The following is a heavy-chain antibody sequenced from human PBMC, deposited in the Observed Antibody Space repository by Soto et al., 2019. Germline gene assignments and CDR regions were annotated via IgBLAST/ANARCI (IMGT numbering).Heavy chain of an antibody. D-gene: IGHD1-26*01. V-gene: IGHV4-61*01. Sequence: PSETLSLTCTVSGGSVRSGTYYWSWIRQPPGKGLEWIGYIYYSGSTKYNPSLKSRDTISVDTSKNQFSLKLSSVTAADTAVYYCAREWAEAAPYYYYYGMDVWGQGTTVTVSS. CDR1: GGSVRSGTYY. CDR2: IYYSGST. CDR3: AREWAEAAPYYYYYGMDV. J-gene: IGHJ6*02.